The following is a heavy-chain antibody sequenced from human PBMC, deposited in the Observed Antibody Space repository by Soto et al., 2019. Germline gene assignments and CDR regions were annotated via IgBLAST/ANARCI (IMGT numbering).Heavy chain of an antibody. V-gene: IGHV3-33*01. Sequence: QVQLVESGGGVVQPGRSLRLSCAASGFTFVNYGMHWVRQAPGKGLEWVAVIWYDGSDKYYADSVKGRFTISRDNSKNXXNLQMNSLRAEDTAVYYCAGVGAATTGYYYYPMDVWGQGTTGTGSS. CDR3: AGVGAATTGYYYYPMDV. D-gene: IGHD1-26*01. J-gene: IGHJ6*02. CDR2: IWYDGSDK. CDR1: GFTFVNYG.